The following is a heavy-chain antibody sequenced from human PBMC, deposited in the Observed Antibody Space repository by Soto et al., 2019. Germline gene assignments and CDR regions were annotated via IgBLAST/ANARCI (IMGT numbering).Heavy chain of an antibody. CDR3: ARTTGRHLDF. V-gene: IGHV4-39*01. Sequence: QLQLQESGPGLVKPWETLSLTCTVSYGSISVSNVFWGWVRQPPGKGLEWIGNIDYSGTAYFNPSLGTRANFPVDTSKNQVSLTLYSVTAADTAVYYCARTTGRHLDFWGQGILVTVSS. CDR2: IDYSGTA. CDR1: YGSISVSNVF. J-gene: IGHJ4*02. D-gene: IGHD4-4*01.